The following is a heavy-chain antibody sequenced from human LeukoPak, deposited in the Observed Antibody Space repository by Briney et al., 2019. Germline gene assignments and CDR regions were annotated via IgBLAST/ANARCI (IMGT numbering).Heavy chain of an antibody. CDR1: GFTFSSYG. J-gene: IGHJ4*02. Sequence: PGGSLRLSCAASGFTFSSYGMHWVRQAPGKGLEWVAFIRYDGSNKYYADSVKGRFTISRDNSKNTLYLQMNSLRAEDTAVYYCAKGLRDQLKYYFDYWGQGTLVTVSS. V-gene: IGHV3-30*02. D-gene: IGHD2-2*01. CDR2: IRYDGSNK. CDR3: AKGLRDQLKYYFDY.